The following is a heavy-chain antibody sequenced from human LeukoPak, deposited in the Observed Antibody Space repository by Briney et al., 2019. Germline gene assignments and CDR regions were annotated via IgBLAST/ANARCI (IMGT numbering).Heavy chain of an antibody. CDR2: IKSRFDGGTR. Sequence: GGSLRLSCAASGFTFSNAWMSWVRQAPGKGLEWVGRIKSRFDGGTRDYAAPVKGRFTISRHDSSNTLFLQMNSLKTEDTAIYYCATERDLLRDWPQESLVTVSS. V-gene: IGHV3-15*01. D-gene: IGHD1-26*01. J-gene: IGHJ4*02. CDR1: GFTFSNAW. CDR3: ATERDLLRD.